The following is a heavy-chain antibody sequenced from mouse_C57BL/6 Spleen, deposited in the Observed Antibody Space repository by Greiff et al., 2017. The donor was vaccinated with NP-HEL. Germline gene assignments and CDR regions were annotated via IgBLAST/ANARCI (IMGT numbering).Heavy chain of an antibody. V-gene: IGHV14-1*01. CDR2: IDPEDGDT. CDR1: GFNIKDYY. CDR3: TIYYGYGFAY. D-gene: IGHD2-2*01. Sequence: EVQLQQSGAELVRPGASVKLSCTASGFNIKDYYMHWVKQRPEQGLEWIGRIDPEDGDTEYAPKFQGKATMTAGTSSNTAYLQLSSLTSEDTAVYYCTIYYGYGFAYWGQGTLVTVSA. J-gene: IGHJ3*01.